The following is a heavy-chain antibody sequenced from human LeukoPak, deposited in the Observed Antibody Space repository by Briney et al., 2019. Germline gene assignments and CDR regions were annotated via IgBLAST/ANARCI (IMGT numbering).Heavy chain of an antibody. Sequence: GGSLRLSCAASGFTFSTYEMDWVRQAPGKGLEWLSYIIGDGTTTQYADSVRDRFTISRDNDKNSLYLQMNSLRADDTAVYYCVRDRGGTYSGDNLFDPWGQGTLVTVSS. D-gene: IGHD1-1*01. CDR3: VRDRGGTYSGDNLFDP. V-gene: IGHV3-48*03. J-gene: IGHJ5*02. CDR1: GFTFSTYE. CDR2: IIGDGTTT.